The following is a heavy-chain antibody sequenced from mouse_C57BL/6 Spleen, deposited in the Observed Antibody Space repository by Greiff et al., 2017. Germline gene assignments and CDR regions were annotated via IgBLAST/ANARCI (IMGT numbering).Heavy chain of an antibody. J-gene: IGHJ2*01. D-gene: IGHD2-4*01. CDR3: ARRYDYGDPFDY. CDR2: IDPSASSP. V-gene: IGHV1-50*01. Sequence: QVQLQQPGAELVKPGASVKLSCKASGYTFTSYWMQWVKQRPGQGLAWIGEIDPSASSPNYNQKFKGKATLTVDTSSSTAYMQLSSLTSEASAVYYCARRYDYGDPFDYWGQGTTLPVSS. CDR1: GYTFTSYW.